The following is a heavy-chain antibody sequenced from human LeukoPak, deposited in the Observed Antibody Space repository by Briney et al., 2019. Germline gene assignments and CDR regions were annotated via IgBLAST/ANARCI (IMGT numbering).Heavy chain of an antibody. V-gene: IGHV3-21*01. CDR2: ISSSSSYI. CDR3: ARRLGYCSGGSCAQDGMDV. J-gene: IGHJ6*02. CDR1: GFTFSSYS. Sequence: GGSLRLSCAASGFTFSSYSMNWVRQAPGKGLEWVSSISSSSSYIYYADSVKGRFTISRDNAKNSLYLQMNSLRAEDTAVYYCARRLGYCSGGSCAQDGMDVWGQGTTVTVSS. D-gene: IGHD2-15*01.